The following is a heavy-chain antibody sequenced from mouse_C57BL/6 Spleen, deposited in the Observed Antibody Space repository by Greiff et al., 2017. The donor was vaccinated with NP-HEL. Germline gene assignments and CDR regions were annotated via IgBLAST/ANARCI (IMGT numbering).Heavy chain of an antibody. V-gene: IGHV7-3*01. Sequence: EVKLVESGGGLVQPGGSLSLFCAASGFTFTDYYMSWVRQPPGKALEWLGFIRNKANGYTTEYSASVKGRFTISRDNSQSILYLQMNALRAEDSATYYCARYMNDYDYFDYWGQGTTLTVSS. D-gene: IGHD2-4*01. J-gene: IGHJ2*01. CDR1: GFTFTDYY. CDR3: ARYMNDYDYFDY. CDR2: IRNKANGYTT.